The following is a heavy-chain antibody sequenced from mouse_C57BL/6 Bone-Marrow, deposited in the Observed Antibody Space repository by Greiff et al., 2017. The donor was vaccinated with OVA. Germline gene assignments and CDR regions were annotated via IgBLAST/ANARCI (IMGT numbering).Heavy chain of an antibody. V-gene: IGHV1-72*01. CDR1: CYTFTRSW. D-gene: IGHD2-1*01. CDR3: ARPLYYGMDY. CDR2: IDPNSGGP. Sequence: VQLQQPGAELVKPGASVKLSCKASCYTFTRSWLHWVTQRPGRGLEWSGRIDPNSGGPKYNEKFKSKATLTVDKPSSTAYMQLSSLTSEDSAVYYCARPLYYGMDYWGQGTTLTVSS. J-gene: IGHJ2*01.